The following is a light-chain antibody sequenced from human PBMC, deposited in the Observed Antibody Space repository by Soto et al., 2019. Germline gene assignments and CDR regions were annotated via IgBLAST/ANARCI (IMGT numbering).Light chain of an antibody. V-gene: IGKV1-5*01. J-gene: IGKJ2*01. CDR1: QSIGTW. CDR2: DAS. CDR3: QQINAY. Sequence: DFQMTQSPATLSASVGDRVTITCRASQSIGTWLTWYQQKPGKAPKVLIYDASTLQSGVPLRFSGSGSGTEFTLTISSLQPDDFATYYCQQINAYFGQGTELEI.